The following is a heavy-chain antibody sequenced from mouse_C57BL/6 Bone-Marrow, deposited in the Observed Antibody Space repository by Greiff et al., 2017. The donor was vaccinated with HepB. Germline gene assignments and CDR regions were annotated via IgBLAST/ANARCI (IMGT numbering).Heavy chain of an antibody. CDR2: ISNGGGST. CDR1: GFTFSDYY. V-gene: IGHV5-12*01. J-gene: IGHJ3*01. Sequence: EVQRVESGGGLVQPGGSLKLSCAASGFTFSDYYMYWVRQTPEKRLEWVAYISNGGGSTYYPDTVKGRFTISRDNAKNTLYLQMSRLKSEDTAMYYCARQDSFAYWGQGTLVTVSA. CDR3: ARQDSFAY.